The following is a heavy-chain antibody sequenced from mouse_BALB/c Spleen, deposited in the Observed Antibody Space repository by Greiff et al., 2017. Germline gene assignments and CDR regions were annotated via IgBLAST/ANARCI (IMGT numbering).Heavy chain of an antibody. V-gene: IGHV1-54*01. Sequence: QVQLKQSGAELVRPGTSVKVSCKASGYAFNNYLIEWVKQRPGQGLEWIGVINPGSGGTNYNEKFKGKATLTADKSSSTAYMQLSSLTSDDSAVYFCARRDYPSMAMDYWGQGTSVTVSS. CDR1: GYAFNNYL. CDR3: ARRDYPSMAMDY. J-gene: IGHJ4*01. D-gene: IGHD2-3*01. CDR2: INPGSGGT.